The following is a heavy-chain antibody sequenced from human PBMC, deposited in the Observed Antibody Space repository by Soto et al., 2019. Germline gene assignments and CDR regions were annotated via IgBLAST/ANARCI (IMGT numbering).Heavy chain of an antibody. J-gene: IGHJ4*02. V-gene: IGHV3-33*01. CDR3: AREKTMVRGVITYRDKY. CDR2: IWYDGSIK. D-gene: IGHD3-10*01. Sequence: PGGSLRLSCAASGFTFRSYGMHWVRQAPGKGLEWVAVIWYDGSIKYYTDSVKGRFTISRDNSKNTLYLQMNSLRAEDTAVYYCAREKTMVRGVITYRDKYWGQGTLVTVSS. CDR1: GFTFRSYG.